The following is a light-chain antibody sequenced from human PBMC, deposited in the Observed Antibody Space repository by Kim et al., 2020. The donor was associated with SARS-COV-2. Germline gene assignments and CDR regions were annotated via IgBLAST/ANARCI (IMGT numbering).Light chain of an antibody. CDR2: SKT. J-gene: IGLJ3*02. V-gene: IGLV3-19*01. CDR1: SLRSYY. CDR3: NSRDRFGHRV. Sequence: SSELTQDPAVSVALGQPVKITCQGDSLRSYYASWYQQRPGQAPTLVIHSKTVRPSGIPDRFSGSASGTTASLTITGAQAEDEADYYCNSRDRFGHRVFGGVSHLAVL.